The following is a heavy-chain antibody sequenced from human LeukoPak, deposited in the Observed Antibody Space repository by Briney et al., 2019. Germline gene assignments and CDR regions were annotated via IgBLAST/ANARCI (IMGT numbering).Heavy chain of an antibody. J-gene: IGHJ4*02. V-gene: IGHV4-39*01. CDR3: ARRSRSGFFDY. D-gene: IGHD3-10*01. CDR1: GGSINSNTYY. CDR2: VYSSGST. Sequence: PETLSLTCAVSGGSINSNTYYWGWIRQPPGKGLEWIGSVYSSGSTFYNPSLKSRVAISADTSKNQFSLRLSSVTAPDTAVYYCARRSRSGFFDYWGQGTLVTVSS.